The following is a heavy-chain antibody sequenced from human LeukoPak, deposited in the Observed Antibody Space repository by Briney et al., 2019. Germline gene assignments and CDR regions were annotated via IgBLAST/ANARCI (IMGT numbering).Heavy chain of an antibody. CDR1: GYSITSGYY. Sequence: TASETLSLTCSVSGYSITSGYYWGWIRQPPGKGLEWIGSIYHSGTSYYNPSLKSRVTISVDTSKNQFSLKVSSVTAADTAVYYCARGGSSGWYPVGYWGQGTLVTVSS. D-gene: IGHD6-19*01. CDR2: IYHSGTS. CDR3: ARGGSSGWYPVGY. V-gene: IGHV4-38-2*02. J-gene: IGHJ4*02.